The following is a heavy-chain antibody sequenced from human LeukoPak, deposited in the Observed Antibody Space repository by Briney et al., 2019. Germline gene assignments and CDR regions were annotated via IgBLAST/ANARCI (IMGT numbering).Heavy chain of an antibody. V-gene: IGHV4-59*08. CDR2: IYYSASP. Sequence: LGTLSLTCTVSGDPLSSYYWSWIRPPPGKGLESIAYIYYSASPNYNPSLNTFTTIDTSNNQFPLKLSPVTAADTAVYYCARHYGAWNAFDIWGQGTMVTVSS. CDR3: ARHYGAWNAFDI. J-gene: IGHJ3*02. D-gene: IGHD3-10*01. CDR1: GDPLSSYY.